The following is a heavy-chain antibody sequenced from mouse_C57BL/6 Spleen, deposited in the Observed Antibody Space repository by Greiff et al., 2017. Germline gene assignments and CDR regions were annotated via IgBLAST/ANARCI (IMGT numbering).Heavy chain of an antibody. V-gene: IGHV1-53*01. CDR1: GYTFTSYW. D-gene: IGHD1-1*01. CDR3: ARSRGCAWFAY. Sequence: QVQLQQPGTELVKPGASVKLSCKASGYTFTSYWMNWVKQRPGQGLEWIGNINPSNGGTNYNEKFKSKATLTVDKSSSTAYMQLRSLTSADSAVCYCARSRGCAWFAYWGQGALVTVSA. CDR2: INPSNGGT. J-gene: IGHJ3*01.